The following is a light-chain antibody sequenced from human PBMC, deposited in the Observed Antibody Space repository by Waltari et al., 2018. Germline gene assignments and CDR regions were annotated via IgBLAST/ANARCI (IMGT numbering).Light chain of an antibody. CDR1: ISNIGAGYD. CDR3: QSYDNILSGGV. Sequence: QSVLTQPPSVSGAPGQRVTIYCTGSISNIGAGYDVHWYQQLPGTAPKLLIYGNNNPPSGVPDRFPGSTSGTSASLAITGLQSDDEADYYCQSYDNILSGGVFGGGTKLTVL. J-gene: IGLJ2*01. CDR2: GNN. V-gene: IGLV1-40*01.